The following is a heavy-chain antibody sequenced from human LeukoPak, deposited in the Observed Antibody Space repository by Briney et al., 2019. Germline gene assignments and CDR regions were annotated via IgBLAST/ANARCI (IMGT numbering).Heavy chain of an antibody. V-gene: IGHV3-74*01. CDR1: GFTFSSYV. CDR3: ARDWVYKIDY. CDR2: ISHDGFI. J-gene: IGHJ4*02. D-gene: IGHD5-24*01. Sequence: GGSLRLSCETAGFTFSSYVMRWVRRTPGKGLVWVSRISHDGFISYADSVKGRFAISRDNAKNTLILQMNSLRAEDTAVYYCARDWVYKIDYWGRGTLVTVSS.